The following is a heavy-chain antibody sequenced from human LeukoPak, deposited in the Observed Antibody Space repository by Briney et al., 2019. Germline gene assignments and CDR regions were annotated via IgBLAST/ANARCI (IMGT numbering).Heavy chain of an antibody. CDR1: GFSFSNAW. V-gene: IGHV3-15*07. CDR3: TRGDYYDSSAYLKALDI. CDR2: LKSRADGGTT. Sequence: GGSLRLSCAASGFSFSNAWMNWVRQAPGKGLEWVGRLKSRADGGTTDYAAPVKGRFTILRDDSQNTLYLQMSSLKTEDTAVYYCTRGDYYDSSAYLKALDIWGQGTMVTVSS. J-gene: IGHJ3*02. D-gene: IGHD3-22*01.